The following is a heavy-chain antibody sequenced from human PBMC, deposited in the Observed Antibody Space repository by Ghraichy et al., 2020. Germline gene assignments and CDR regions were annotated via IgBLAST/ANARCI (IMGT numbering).Heavy chain of an antibody. V-gene: IGHV4-4*09. Sequence: SETLSLTCTVSGGSISSYYWSWIRQPPGKGLEWIGYIYTSGSTNYNPSLKSRVTISVDTSKNQFSLKLSSVTAADTAVYYCARSRWSPHYFDYWGQGTLVTVSS. CDR1: GGSISSYY. D-gene: IGHD4-23*01. J-gene: IGHJ4*02. CDR2: IYTSGST. CDR3: ARSRWSPHYFDY.